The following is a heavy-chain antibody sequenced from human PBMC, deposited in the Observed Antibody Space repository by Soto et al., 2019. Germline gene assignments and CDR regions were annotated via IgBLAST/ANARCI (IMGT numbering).Heavy chain of an antibody. Sequence: QVQLMQSGAEVKKPGSSVKVSCKASGDSFSSKAISWVRQAPAQGLEWMGGIIPMFGAANYAQKFQARVKITADESTNTGLMELNRLRSEDTAMYYCAREWGSGDYTAFDVWGQGTMVSVSS. J-gene: IGHJ3*01. CDR2: IIPMFGAA. CDR1: GDSFSSKA. V-gene: IGHV1-69*01. D-gene: IGHD1-26*01. CDR3: AREWGSGDYTAFDV.